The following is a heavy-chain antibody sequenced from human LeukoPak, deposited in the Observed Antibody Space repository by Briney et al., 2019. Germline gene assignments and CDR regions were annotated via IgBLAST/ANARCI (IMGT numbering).Heavy chain of an antibody. CDR2: ISFSGSPT. Sequence: GGSLRLSCAASGFTFSDYYMSWIRQAPGKGLEWVSYISFSGSPTQYADSVKGRFTISRDNAKASVYLQMNSLTGADMAVYYCARTLDTRLVRAFDIWGQGTTVTVSS. V-gene: IGHV3-11*04. CDR1: GFTFSDYY. J-gene: IGHJ3*02. CDR3: ARTLDTRLVRAFDI. D-gene: IGHD3-16*01.